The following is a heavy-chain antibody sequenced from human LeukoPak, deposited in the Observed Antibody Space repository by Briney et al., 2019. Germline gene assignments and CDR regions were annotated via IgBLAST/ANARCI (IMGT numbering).Heavy chain of an antibody. CDR1: GFTFSSYA. J-gene: IGHJ4*02. D-gene: IGHD3-16*02. CDR3: ARDPLYVWGSYRLDY. V-gene: IGHV3-30*04. CDR2: ISYDGSNK. Sequence: GGSLRLSCAASGFTFSSYAMHWVRQAPGKGLEWVAVISYDGSNKYYADSVKGRFTASRDNSKNTLYLQMNSLRAEDTAVYYCARDPLYVWGSYRLDYWGQGTLVTVSS.